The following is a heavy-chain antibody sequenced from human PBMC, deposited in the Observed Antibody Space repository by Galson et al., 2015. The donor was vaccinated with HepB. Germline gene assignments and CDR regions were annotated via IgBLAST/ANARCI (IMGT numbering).Heavy chain of an antibody. CDR1: GFTFNSYA. D-gene: IGHD2-2*02. J-gene: IGHJ6*03. Sequence: SLRLSCATSGFTFNSYAMHWVRQAPGRGLEWVSLISYDGSNKYYADSVKGRFTISRDNSKNTLYLQVNSLRVEDTAVYYCARDHAVVVPAAIRVNYYYYMDVWGNGTTVTVSS. CDR3: ARDHAVVVPAAIRVNYYYYMDV. CDR2: ISYDGSNK. V-gene: IGHV3-30-3*01.